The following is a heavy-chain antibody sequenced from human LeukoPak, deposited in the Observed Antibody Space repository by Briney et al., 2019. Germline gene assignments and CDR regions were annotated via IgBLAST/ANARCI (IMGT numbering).Heavy chain of an antibody. CDR1: GFDFNNYN. V-gene: IGHV3-21*01. D-gene: IGHD3-10*01. Sequence: GGSLGLSCAASGFDFNNYNMNWVRQAPGKGLEWVSSITSSGTYIYYADSVKGRFTISRDSAKNSLYLQMNSLRAEDTAVYYCARTYYYGSGSYPTFDYWGQGTLVTVSS. J-gene: IGHJ4*02. CDR2: ITSSGTYI. CDR3: ARTYYYGSGSYPTFDY.